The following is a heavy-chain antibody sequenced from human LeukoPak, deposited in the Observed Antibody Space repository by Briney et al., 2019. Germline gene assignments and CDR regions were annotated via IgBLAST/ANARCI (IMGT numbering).Heavy chain of an antibody. CDR1: GYTFTSYY. Sequence: ASVKVSSKASGYTFTSYYMHWVRQAPGQGLEWMGRIIPILGIANYAQKFQGRVTITADKSTSTAYMQLSSLRSEDTAVYYCAREPSHPYYYDSSGYFDYWGQGTLVTVSS. CDR2: IIPILGIA. CDR3: AREPSHPYYYDSSGYFDY. D-gene: IGHD3-22*01. V-gene: IGHV1-69*04. J-gene: IGHJ4*02.